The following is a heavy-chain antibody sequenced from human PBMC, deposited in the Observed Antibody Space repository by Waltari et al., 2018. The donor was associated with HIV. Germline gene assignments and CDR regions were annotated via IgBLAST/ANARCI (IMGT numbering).Heavy chain of an antibody. CDR3: ARGNIAVAGPSDY. Sequence: QVQLVESGGGVVQPGRSLRLSCAASGFPFSSYAMHWVRQAPGKGLEWVAVISYDGSNKYYADSVKGRFTISRDNSKNTLYLQMNSLRAEDTAVYYCARGNIAVAGPSDYWGQGTLVTVSS. V-gene: IGHV3-30*04. D-gene: IGHD6-19*01. CDR2: ISYDGSNK. CDR1: GFPFSSYA. J-gene: IGHJ4*02.